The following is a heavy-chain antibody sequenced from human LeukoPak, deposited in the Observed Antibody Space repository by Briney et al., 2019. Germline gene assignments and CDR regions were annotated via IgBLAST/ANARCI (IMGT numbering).Heavy chain of an antibody. D-gene: IGHD6-6*01. Sequence: SETLSLTCAVSGYSIGTDYYWGWIRQPPGKGLEGIGSIYNSGSTYYNPSLKSRTTISVDPSKNQFSLKLSSVTAADPAVYYCARNSSSSSPPERYNWFDPWGQGTLVTVSS. V-gene: IGHV4-38-2*01. J-gene: IGHJ5*02. CDR2: IYNSGST. CDR3: ARNSSSSSPPERYNWFDP. CDR1: GYSIGTDYY.